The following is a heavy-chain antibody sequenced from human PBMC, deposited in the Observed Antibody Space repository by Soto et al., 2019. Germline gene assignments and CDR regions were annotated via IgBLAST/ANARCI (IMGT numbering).Heavy chain of an antibody. CDR3: ARDVTRDNWFDP. Sequence: GASVKVSCKASGYTFTSYIIHWVRQAPGQRLEWMGWINAGNGNTKYSQKFQGRVTITRDTSASTAYMELSSLTSEDTAVYYCARDVTRDNWFDPWGQGTLVTVSS. V-gene: IGHV1-3*01. D-gene: IGHD4-17*01. J-gene: IGHJ5*02. CDR1: GYTFTSYI. CDR2: INAGNGNT.